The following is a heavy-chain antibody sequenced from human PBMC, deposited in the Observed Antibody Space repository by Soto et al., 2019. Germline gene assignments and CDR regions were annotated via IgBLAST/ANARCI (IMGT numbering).Heavy chain of an antibody. J-gene: IGHJ4*02. CDR1: GYTFTSYG. Sequence: GASVKVSCKASGYTFTSYGFSWVRQAPGQGLEWMGWISVYNGNTNYAQKFQGRVSVTTDTSTSTAYMELRSLRSDDTAVYYCAKALGITMVRGFEFHYWGQGTLVTVSS. D-gene: IGHD3-10*01. V-gene: IGHV1-18*01. CDR2: ISVYNGNT. CDR3: AKALGITMVRGFEFHY.